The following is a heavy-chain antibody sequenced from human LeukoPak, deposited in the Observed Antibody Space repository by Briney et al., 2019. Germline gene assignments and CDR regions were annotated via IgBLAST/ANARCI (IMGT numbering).Heavy chain of an antibody. CDR1: GYTFPIYF. V-gene: IGHV1-46*01. D-gene: IGHD3-9*01. CDR2: INPTGGST. CDR3: ARASVSVLRYFDWLSQGYYFDY. Sequence: GASVTVSFTASGYTFPIYFMHWVRQAPGQGLEWMGIINPTGGSTTYAQKFQGRVTITADESTSTAYMELSSLRSEDTAVYYCARASVSVLRYFDWLSQGYYFDYWGQGPLVTVSS. J-gene: IGHJ4*02.